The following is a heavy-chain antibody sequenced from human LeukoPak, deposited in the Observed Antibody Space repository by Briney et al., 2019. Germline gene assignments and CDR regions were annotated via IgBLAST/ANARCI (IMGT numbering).Heavy chain of an antibody. V-gene: IGHV4-34*01. CDR2: INHSGST. CDR1: GGSFSGYY. D-gene: IGHD2-2*03. CDR3: ARLDIVVVPAAMVEDY. Sequence: PSETLSLTCAVYGGSFSGYYWSWIRQPPGKGLEWIGEINHSGSTNYNPSLKSRVTISVDTSKNQFSLKLSSVTAADTAVYYCARLDIVVVPAAMVEDYWGQGTLVTVSS. J-gene: IGHJ4*02.